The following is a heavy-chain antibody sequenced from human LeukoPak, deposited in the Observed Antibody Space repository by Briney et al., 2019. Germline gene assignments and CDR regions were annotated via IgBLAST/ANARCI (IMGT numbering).Heavy chain of an antibody. CDR3: ARGWVSGLHFDS. J-gene: IGHJ4*02. CDR2: ISSSGSTI. D-gene: IGHD5/OR15-5a*01. CDR1: GFTFSSYE. Sequence: GGSLRLSCAASGFTFSSYEMNWVRQAPGKGLEWVSYISSSGSTIYYADSVKGRFTISRDNAKNSLYLRVNSLRGEDTAVYYCARGWVSGLHFDSWGQGTLVTVSS. V-gene: IGHV3-48*03.